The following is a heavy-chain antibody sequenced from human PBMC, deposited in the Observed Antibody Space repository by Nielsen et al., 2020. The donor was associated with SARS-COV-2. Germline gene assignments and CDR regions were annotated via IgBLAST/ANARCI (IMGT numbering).Heavy chain of an antibody. D-gene: IGHD2-15*01. Sequence: ASVKVSCKASGYAFTSYGISWVRQAPGQGLEWMGWINTYNGNTNYAQKLQGRVTMTIDTSTSTAYMELKSLRSDDTAVYYCARTPLIHYFDYWGQGTLVTVSS. J-gene: IGHJ4*02. CDR1: GYAFTSYG. CDR2: INTYNGNT. V-gene: IGHV1-18*01. CDR3: ARTPLIHYFDY.